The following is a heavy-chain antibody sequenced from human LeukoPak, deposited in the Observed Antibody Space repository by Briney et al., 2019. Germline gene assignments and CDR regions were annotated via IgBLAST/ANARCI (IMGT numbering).Heavy chain of an antibody. CDR1: GFTFGDYA. V-gene: IGHV3-30-3*01. CDR2: ISYDGSNK. J-gene: IGHJ4*02. D-gene: IGHD5-12*01. CDR3: AREEYSGYDYDY. Sequence: GGSLRLSCTASGFTFGDYAMHWVRQAPGKGLEWVAVISYDGSNKYYADSVKGLFTISRDNSKTTLNLQMNSLRAEDTAVYYCAREEYSGYDYDYWGQGTLVTVSS.